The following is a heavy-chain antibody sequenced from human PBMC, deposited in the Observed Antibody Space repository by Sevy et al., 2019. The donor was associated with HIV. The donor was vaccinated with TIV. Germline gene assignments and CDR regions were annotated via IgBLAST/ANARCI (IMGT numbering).Heavy chain of an antibody. CDR1: GGSISSYY. CDR3: ARFRDYYYDSSGYPSWYFDL. Sequence: SETLSLTCTVSGGSISSYYWSWIRQPPGKGLEWIGYIYYSGSTNYNPSLKSRVTISVDTSKNQFSLKLSSVTAADTAVYYCARFRDYYYDSSGYPSWYFDLWGRGTLVTVSS. J-gene: IGHJ2*01. V-gene: IGHV4-59*01. CDR2: IYYSGST. D-gene: IGHD3-22*01.